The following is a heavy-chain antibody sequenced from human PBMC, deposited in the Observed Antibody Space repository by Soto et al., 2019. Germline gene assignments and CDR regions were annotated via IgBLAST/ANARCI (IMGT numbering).Heavy chain of an antibody. CDR2: ISGSGGST. Sequence: PGGSLRLSCAASGFTFTIFAMSWVRQSPGKGLEWVSTISGSGGSTYYADAVKGRFTISRDNSMGTLYLQMKSLRVEDTAIYYCAKEVSLGSTVDLGYWGQGTQVTVSS. V-gene: IGHV3-23*01. J-gene: IGHJ4*02. CDR1: GFTFTIFA. D-gene: IGHD7-27*01. CDR3: AKEVSLGSTVDLGY.